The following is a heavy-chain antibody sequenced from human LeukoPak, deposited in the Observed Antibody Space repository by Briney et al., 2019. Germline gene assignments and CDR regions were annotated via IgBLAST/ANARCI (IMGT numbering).Heavy chain of an antibody. V-gene: IGHV3-74*01. D-gene: IGHD4-23*01. CDR2: IASDGSST. CDR3: ARGRPHGNDY. J-gene: IGHJ4*02. CDR1: GFTFSSYW. Sequence: GGSLRLSCAASGFTFSSYWMNWVRQAPGKGLVWVSRIASDGSSTTYADSVKGRFSISRDNAKNTLYLQMNSLRVEDTAVYYCARGRPHGNDYWGRGTLVTVSS.